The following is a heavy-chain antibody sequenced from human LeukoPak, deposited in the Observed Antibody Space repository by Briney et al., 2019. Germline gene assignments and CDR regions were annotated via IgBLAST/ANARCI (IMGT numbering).Heavy chain of an antibody. Sequence: PSETLSLTCTVSGYSISIGYYWGWIRQPPGKGLEWIGSIYHSGSTYCNPSLKSRVTISVDTSKNQFSLKLSSVTAADTAVYYCTVTPETTYWYFDLWGRGTLVTVSS. CDR1: GYSISIGYY. D-gene: IGHD1-1*01. CDR2: IYHSGST. J-gene: IGHJ2*01. CDR3: TVTPETTYWYFDL. V-gene: IGHV4-38-2*02.